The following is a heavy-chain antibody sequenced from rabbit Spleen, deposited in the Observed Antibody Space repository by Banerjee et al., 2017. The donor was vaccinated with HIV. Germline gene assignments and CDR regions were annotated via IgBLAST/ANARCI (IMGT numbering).Heavy chain of an antibody. CDR2: IYAGSSGST. D-gene: IGHD2-1*01. J-gene: IGHJ4*01. V-gene: IGHV1S45*01. CDR1: GFDLSSYG. Sequence: QEQLVESGGGLVQPGGSLKLSCKVSGFDLSSYGMSWVRQAPGKGLEWIACIYAGSSGSTYDASWAKGRFTISKTSSTTVTLQMTSLTAADTATYFCARGPSVGRVGGYVPYFNLWGQGTLVTVS. CDR3: ARGPSVGRVGGYVPYFNL.